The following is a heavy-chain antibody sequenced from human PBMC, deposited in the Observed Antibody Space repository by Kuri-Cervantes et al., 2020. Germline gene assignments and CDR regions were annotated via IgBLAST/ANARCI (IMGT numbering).Heavy chain of an antibody. D-gene: IGHD6-19*01. CDR2: IYYSGST. J-gene: IGHJ4*02. Sequence: SETLSLTCTVSGGSISSSSYYWGWIRQPPGKGLEWIGSIYYSGSTYYNPSLKSRVTISIDTSKNQFSLKLSSVTAADTAVYYCARGRRRQWLAMYFDYWGQGTLVTVSS. V-gene: IGHV4-39*07. CDR3: ARGRRRQWLAMYFDY. CDR1: GGSISSSSYY.